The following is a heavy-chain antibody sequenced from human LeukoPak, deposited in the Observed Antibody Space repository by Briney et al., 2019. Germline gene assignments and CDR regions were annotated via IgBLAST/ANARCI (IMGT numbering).Heavy chain of an antibody. CDR2: INPHSGDT. J-gene: IGHJ4*02. D-gene: IGHD2-8*01. Sequence: ASVKVTCKASEYTFTGYYLHWVRQAPGQGLEWMGWINPHSGDTDYAQKFQGRVTMTRDTSISTAYMELSRLRSDDTAVYYCARWGGHCTSGLCYYFDCWGQGTLVTVSS. CDR3: ARWGGHCTSGLCYYFDC. CDR1: EYTFTGYY. V-gene: IGHV1-2*02.